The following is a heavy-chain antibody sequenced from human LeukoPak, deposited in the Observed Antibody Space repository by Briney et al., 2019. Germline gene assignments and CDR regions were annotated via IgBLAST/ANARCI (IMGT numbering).Heavy chain of an antibody. D-gene: IGHD6-13*01. V-gene: IGHV1-69*13. CDR3: ASGRDSSSWYFDY. CDR1: GYTFTSYA. J-gene: IGHJ4*02. Sequence: SVKVSCKASGYTFTSYAMNWVRQAPGQGLEWMGGIIPIFGTANYAQKFQGRVMITADESTSTAYMELSSLRSEDTAVYYCASGRDSSSWYFDYWGQGTLVTVSS. CDR2: IIPIFGTA.